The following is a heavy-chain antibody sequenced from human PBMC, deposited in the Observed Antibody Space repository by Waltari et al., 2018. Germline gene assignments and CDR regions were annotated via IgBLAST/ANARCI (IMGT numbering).Heavy chain of an antibody. CDR1: GFTFDDYA. CDR2: ISWNSGSI. CDR3: ARDGVWGSIAAAGTLAFDI. D-gene: IGHD6-13*01. V-gene: IGHV3-9*01. J-gene: IGHJ3*02. Sequence: EVQLVESGGGLVQPGRSLRLSCAASGFTFDDYAMHWVQQAPGKGLEWVSGISWNSGSIGYADSVKGRFTISRDNAKNSLYLQMNSLRAEDTAVYYCARDGVWGSIAAAGTLAFDIWGQGTMVTVSS.